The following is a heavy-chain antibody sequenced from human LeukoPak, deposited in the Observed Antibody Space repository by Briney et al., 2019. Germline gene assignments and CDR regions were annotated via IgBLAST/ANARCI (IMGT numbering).Heavy chain of an antibody. CDR2: INPSDGAT. CDR1: GYTFTKYY. D-gene: IGHD1-26*01. Sequence: ASVKVSCKASGYTFTKYYIHWVRQAPGQGLEWMGMINPSDGATTYAQRFQGRVIMTRDMSTTTVYMDLRGMVSEDTAVYFCAREQRRVMSGSLGGLFASYYTYNYMDVWGRGTTVSVSS. CDR3: AREQRRVMSGSLGGLFASYYTYNYMDV. V-gene: IGHV1-46*01. J-gene: IGHJ6*03.